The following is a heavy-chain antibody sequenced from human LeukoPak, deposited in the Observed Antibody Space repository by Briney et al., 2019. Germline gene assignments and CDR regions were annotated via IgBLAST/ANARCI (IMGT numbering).Heavy chain of an antibody. CDR1: GYTFTGYY. CDR2: INPNSDGT. V-gene: IGHV1-2*02. CDR3: ARTAVAGTAAFDY. D-gene: IGHD6-19*01. J-gene: IGHJ4*02. Sequence: ASVKVSCKASGYTFTGYYMHWVRQAPGQGLEWMGWINPNSDGTNYAQKFQGRVTMTRDTSISTAYMELSRLRSDDTAVYYCARTAVAGTAAFDYWGQGTLVTVSS.